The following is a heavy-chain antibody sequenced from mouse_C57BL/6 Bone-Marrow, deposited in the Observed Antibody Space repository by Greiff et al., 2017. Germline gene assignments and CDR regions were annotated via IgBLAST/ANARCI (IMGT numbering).Heavy chain of an antibody. CDR2: ISDGGSYT. CDR3: ARERNWDEWYFDV. CDR1: GFTFSSYA. J-gene: IGHJ1*03. V-gene: IGHV5-4*01. Sequence: EVMLVESGGGLVKPGGSLKLSCAASGFTFSSYAMSWVRQTPEKRLEWVATISDGGSYTYYPDNVKGRFTISRDTAKNNLYLQMSHLKSEDPAMYYCARERNWDEWYFDVWGTGTTVTVSS. D-gene: IGHD4-1*02.